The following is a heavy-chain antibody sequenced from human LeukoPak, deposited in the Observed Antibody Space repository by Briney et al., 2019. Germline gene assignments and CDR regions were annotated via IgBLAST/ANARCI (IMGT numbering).Heavy chain of an antibody. CDR2: IYSGGNT. J-gene: IGHJ4*02. V-gene: IGHV3-66*01. D-gene: IGHD6-19*01. CDR3: ARGIAVAGNLGTFDY. CDR1: GFTVSSNY. Sequence: PGGSLRLSYAASGFTVSSNYMSLVRQTPGKGLEWASVIYSGGNTYHADSVKGRFIISRDNSKNTLYLQMNSLRAEDTAVYYCARGIAVAGNLGTFDYWGQGTLVTVSS.